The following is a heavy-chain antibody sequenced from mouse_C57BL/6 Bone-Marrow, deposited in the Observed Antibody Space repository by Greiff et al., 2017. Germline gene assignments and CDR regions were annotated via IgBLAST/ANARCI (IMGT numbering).Heavy chain of an antibody. Sequence: EVQLQQSGAELVRPGASVKLSCTASGFNIKDYCMPWVKQRPEQGLEWIGWIDPDSGGTKYASKFQGKATITADTSSNTAYLQLSSLTSEDTAVYYCTPRYDYGRSGYVWGWGTGATVTAAS. CDR1: GFNIKDYC. CDR2: IDPDSGGT. V-gene: IGHV14-4*01. D-gene: IGHD1-1*01. J-gene: IGHJ1*03. CDR3: TPRYDYGRSGYVWG.